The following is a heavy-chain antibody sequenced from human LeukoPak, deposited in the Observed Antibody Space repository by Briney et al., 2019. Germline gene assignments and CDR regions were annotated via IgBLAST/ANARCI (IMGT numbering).Heavy chain of an antibody. V-gene: IGHV4-38-2*02. CDR3: ARDSRAYCGGDCYSSGWLDP. J-gene: IGHJ5*02. CDR2: IYHSGST. D-gene: IGHD2-21*01. CDR1: GYSISSGYY. Sequence: PSETLSLTCTVSGYSISSGYYWGWIRPPPGKGLERIGSIYHSGSTYYNPSLKSRVTISVDTSKNQFSLKLSSVTAADTAVYYCARDSRAYCGGDCYSSGWLDPWGQGTLVTVSS.